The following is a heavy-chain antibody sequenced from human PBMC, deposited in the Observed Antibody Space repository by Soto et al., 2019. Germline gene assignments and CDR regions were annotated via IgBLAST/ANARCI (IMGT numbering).Heavy chain of an antibody. Sequence: GGSLRLSCAASGFTFSFYALSWVRQAPGKGLKWVAGISGGGDRRHYEDSVKGRFTISRDNSKNTLYLQMNSLRAEDAAIYFCARDSRLVPAAIHYYYYGLDVWGPGTTVTVSS. J-gene: IGHJ6*02. D-gene: IGHD2-2*01. V-gene: IGHV3-23*01. CDR3: ARDSRLVPAAIHYYYYGLDV. CDR1: GFTFSFYA. CDR2: ISGGGDRR.